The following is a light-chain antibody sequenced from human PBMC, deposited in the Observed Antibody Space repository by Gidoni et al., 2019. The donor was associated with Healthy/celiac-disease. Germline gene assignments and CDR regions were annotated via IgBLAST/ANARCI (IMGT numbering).Light chain of an antibody. Sequence: DIQMTQSPSTLSASVGDRVTITCRASQSISSWLAWYQQKPGKAPKLLIYDASSLESGFPSRFSGSGSGTEFTLTISSLQPDDFATYYCQQYNSYSALTFGGGTKVEIK. J-gene: IGKJ4*01. V-gene: IGKV1-5*01. CDR2: DAS. CDR1: QSISSW. CDR3: QQYNSYSALT.